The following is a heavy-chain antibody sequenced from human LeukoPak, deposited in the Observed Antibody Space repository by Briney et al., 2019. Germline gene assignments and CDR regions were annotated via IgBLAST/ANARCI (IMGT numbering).Heavy chain of an antibody. J-gene: IGHJ2*01. Sequence: SETLSLTCTVSGGSISSYYWSWIRQPPGKGLEYIGYIYYSGNTNSHTSHDSRVTISVDTSKNQFSLKLSSVTAADTAVYYCARRGSGASLEYYFDLWGRGTLVTVS. CDR2: IYYSGNT. D-gene: IGHD1-14*01. CDR1: GGSISSYY. V-gene: IGHV4-59*08. CDR3: ARRGSGASLEYYFDL.